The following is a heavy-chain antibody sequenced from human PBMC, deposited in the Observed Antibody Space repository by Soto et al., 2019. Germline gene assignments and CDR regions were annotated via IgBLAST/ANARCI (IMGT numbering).Heavy chain of an antibody. V-gene: IGHV4-59*08. CDR3: ARLRPYVDYYDSSGYNNWFDP. J-gene: IGHJ5*02. CDR2: IYYSGST. CDR1: GGSISSYY. Sequence: PSETLSLTCTVSGGSISSYYWSWIRQPPGKGLEWIGYIYYSGSTNYNPSLKSRVTISVDTSKNQFSLKLSSVTAADTAVYYCARLRPYVDYYDSSGYNNWFDPWGQGTLVTVSS. D-gene: IGHD3-22*01.